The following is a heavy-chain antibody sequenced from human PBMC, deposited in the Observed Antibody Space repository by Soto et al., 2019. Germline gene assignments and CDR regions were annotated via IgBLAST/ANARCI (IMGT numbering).Heavy chain of an antibody. CDR1: VCTFSGSA. J-gene: IGHJ4*02. CDR3: TRHDYGDYLYYFDY. Sequence: EVQLLESGGGLVQPGGSLKLSCAASVCTFSGSAMHWVRQASGKGLEWVVRIRSKANSYATAYAASVKGRFTISRDDSKNTAYLQMNSLKTEDTAVYYCTRHDYGDYLYYFDYWGQGTLVTVSS. CDR2: IRSKANSYAT. V-gene: IGHV3-73*02. D-gene: IGHD4-17*01.